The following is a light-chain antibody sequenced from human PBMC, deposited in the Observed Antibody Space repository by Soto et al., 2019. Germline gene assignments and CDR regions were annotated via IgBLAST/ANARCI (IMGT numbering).Light chain of an antibody. V-gene: IGKV1-5*01. CDR2: DAS. Sequence: DIQMTQSPSTLSASVGDSVTITGRASQSISSWLAWYQQKPGKAPKLLIYDASILQAGVPSRFSGGGSGTDFTFTISSLHPEDVATYYCQQFDTLITFGQGTRLEIK. CDR1: QSISSW. J-gene: IGKJ5*01. CDR3: QQFDTLIT.